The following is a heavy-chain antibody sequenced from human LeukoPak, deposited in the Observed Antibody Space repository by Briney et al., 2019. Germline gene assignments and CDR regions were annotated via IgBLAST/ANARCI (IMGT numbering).Heavy chain of an antibody. CDR1: GGTFSSYA. CDR3: ARGSGYYYDSSGLAAGY. CDR2: IIPIFGTA. J-gene: IGHJ4*02. V-gene: IGHV1-69*05. Sequence: SVKVSCKASGGTFSSYAISWVRQAPGQGLEWMGGIIPIFGTANYAPKFQGRVTITTDESTSTAYMELSSLRSEDTAVYYCARGSGYYYDSSGLAAGYWGQGTLVTVSS. D-gene: IGHD3-22*01.